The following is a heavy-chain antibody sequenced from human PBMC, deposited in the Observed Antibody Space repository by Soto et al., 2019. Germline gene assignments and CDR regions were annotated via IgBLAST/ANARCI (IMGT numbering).Heavy chain of an antibody. Sequence: SETLSLTCPVSGGTIRSYHWGWIRQPPGKGLEWIGNIYYSENTYYNPSLKSRVTISVDTSKNQFSLRLTSVTAADTAVYYCATHPPYGPLDHWGQGTLVTVSS. CDR1: GGTIRSYH. D-gene: IGHD4-17*01. CDR3: ATHPPYGPLDH. J-gene: IGHJ4*02. V-gene: IGHV4-39*01. CDR2: IYYSENT.